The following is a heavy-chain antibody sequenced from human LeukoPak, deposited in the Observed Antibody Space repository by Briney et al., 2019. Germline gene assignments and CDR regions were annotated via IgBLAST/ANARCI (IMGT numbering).Heavy chain of an antibody. CDR3: ARGVVPAAVWFDP. Sequence: SETLSLTCAVYGGSFSGYYWSWLRQPPGKGREWVGEINHSGSTNYNPSLKSRVTISVDTSKNQFYLKLSSVTAADTAMYYCARGVVPAAVWFDPWGQGTLVTVSS. J-gene: IGHJ5*02. D-gene: IGHD2-2*01. V-gene: IGHV4-34*01. CDR1: GGSFSGYY. CDR2: INHSGST.